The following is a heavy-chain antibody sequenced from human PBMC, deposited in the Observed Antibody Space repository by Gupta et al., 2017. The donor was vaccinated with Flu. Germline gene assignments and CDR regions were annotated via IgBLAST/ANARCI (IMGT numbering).Heavy chain of an antibody. CDR1: GGSISSSNW. CDR3: ATAGCSGGSCYSAYFDY. V-gene: IGHV4-4*02. Sequence: QVQLQESGPGLVKPSGTLSLTCAVSGGSISSSNWWLWVRQPPGKGLEWIGEIYHSGSTNYNPSLKSRVTISVDKSKNQFSLKLSSVTAADTAVYYCATAGCSGGSCYSAYFDYWGQGTLVTVSS. CDR2: IYHSGST. D-gene: IGHD2-15*01. J-gene: IGHJ4*02.